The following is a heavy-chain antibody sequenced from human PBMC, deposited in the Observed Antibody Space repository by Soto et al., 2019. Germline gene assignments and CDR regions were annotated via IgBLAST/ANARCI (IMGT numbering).Heavy chain of an antibody. CDR3: AKDGNSGWYPEYFQH. V-gene: IGHV3-23*01. CDR1: GFTFSSYA. CDR2: ISGSGGST. J-gene: IGHJ1*01. Sequence: EVQLLESGGGLVQPGGSLRLSCAASGFTFSSYAMSWVGQAPGKGLEWVSAISGSGGSTYYADSVKGRFTISRDNSKNTLYLQMNSLRAEDTAVYYCAKDGNSGWYPEYFQHWGQGTLVTVSS. D-gene: IGHD6-19*01.